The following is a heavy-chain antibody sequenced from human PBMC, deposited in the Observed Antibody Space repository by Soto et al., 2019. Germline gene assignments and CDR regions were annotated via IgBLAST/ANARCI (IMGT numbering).Heavy chain of an antibody. J-gene: IGHJ4*02. CDR2: MDPNSGVA. V-gene: IGHV1-8*03. Sequence: ASVKVSCKAFGYTFTTNDINWVRQAPGQGLEWLGWMDPNSGVAGYAQKFQGRVTITADESTSTAYMELSSLRSEDTAVYYCARRSKAGVIPSYFDYWGQGTLVTVSS. CDR3: ARRSKAGVIPSYFDY. CDR1: GYTFTTND. D-gene: IGHD3-16*02.